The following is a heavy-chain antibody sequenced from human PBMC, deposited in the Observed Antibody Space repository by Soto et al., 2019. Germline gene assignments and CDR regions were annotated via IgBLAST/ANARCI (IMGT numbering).Heavy chain of an antibody. CDR2: ISWKSGSI. CDR3: VKDIESLIMGEAFDI. D-gene: IGHD1-26*01. V-gene: IGHV3-9*01. J-gene: IGHJ3*02. CDR1: GFTFNEYG. Sequence: EVQLVESGGGLVQPGRSLRLSCAASGFTFNEYGMHWVRQVPGKGLEWVSGISWKSGSILYADSVKGRFTISRDNAKNSLYLQLNSLRPEDTAVYYCVKDIESLIMGEAFDIWGQGTMVTVSS.